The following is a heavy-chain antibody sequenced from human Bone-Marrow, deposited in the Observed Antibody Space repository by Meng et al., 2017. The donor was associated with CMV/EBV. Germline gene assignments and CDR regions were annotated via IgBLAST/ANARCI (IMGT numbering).Heavy chain of an antibody. CDR2: IKQDGSEK. CDR1: GFTFSSYW. J-gene: IGHJ6*02. V-gene: IGHV3-7*01. Sequence: GESLKISCAASGFTFSSYWMSWVRQAPGKGLEWVANIKQDGSEKYYVDSVKGRFTISRDNAKNSLYLQMNSLRAEDTAVYYCAREGAYCSSTSCYEYYYYYGMDVWGQGTTVTVSS. D-gene: IGHD2-2*01. CDR3: AREGAYCSSTSCYEYYYYYGMDV.